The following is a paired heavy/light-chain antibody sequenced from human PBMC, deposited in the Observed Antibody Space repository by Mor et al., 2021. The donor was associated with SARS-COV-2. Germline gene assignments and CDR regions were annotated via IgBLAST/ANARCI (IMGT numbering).Light chain of an antibody. CDR2: VAS. J-gene: IGKJ2*01. V-gene: IGKV3-15*01. CDR1: QSVSTN. Sequence: EVVMTQSPATLSVSPGETVSLLCRASQSVSTNVAWFQQKPGQAPKMLIYVASARATGVPARFTGSGSGTEFNLTITRLQSEDIAVYYCQQYDHWPPVTFGQGTKLDFK. CDR3: QQYDHWPPVT.
Heavy chain of an antibody. CDR2: ISSKSDDI. V-gene: IGHV3-43*01. CDR1: GFTYDFYT. J-gene: IGHJ4*02. Sequence: EVHLVESGGGVVRPGGSLRLSCEASGFTYDFYTLHWLRHVPGKGLEWVSSISSKSDDIHYADSVKGRFTISRDNARRSLYLQMTDLRIEDSALYYCAKDIGSLGTPDFWGQGTLVTVS. D-gene: IGHD1-7*01. CDR3: AKDIGSLGTPDF.